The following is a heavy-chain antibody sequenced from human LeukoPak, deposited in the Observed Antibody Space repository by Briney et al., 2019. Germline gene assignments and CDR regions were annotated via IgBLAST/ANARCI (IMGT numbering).Heavy chain of an antibody. Sequence: GGSLRLSCAASGFTFDDYGMSWVRQAPGKGLEWASGINWNGGSTGYADSVKGRFTISRDNAKNSLYLQMNSLRAEDTALYYCARAPYYYDSSGYLDYWGQGTLVSVSS. CDR3: ARAPYYYDSSGYLDY. CDR2: INWNGGST. D-gene: IGHD3-22*01. V-gene: IGHV3-20*04. CDR1: GFTFDDYG. J-gene: IGHJ4*02.